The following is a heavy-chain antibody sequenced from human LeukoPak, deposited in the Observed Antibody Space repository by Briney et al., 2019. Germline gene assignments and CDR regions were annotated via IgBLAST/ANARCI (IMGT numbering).Heavy chain of an antibody. CDR2: IYYSGST. CDR3: ATRTRTGTYFDY. J-gene: IGHJ4*02. Sequence: SETLSLTCTVSGGSLSSSGYYWGWLRQPPGKGLEWIGYIYYSGSTNYNPSLKSRVTISVDTSKNQFSLKLSSVTAADTAVYYCATRTRTGTYFDYWGQGTLVTVSS. CDR1: GGSLSSSGYY. D-gene: IGHD7-27*01. V-gene: IGHV4-61*08.